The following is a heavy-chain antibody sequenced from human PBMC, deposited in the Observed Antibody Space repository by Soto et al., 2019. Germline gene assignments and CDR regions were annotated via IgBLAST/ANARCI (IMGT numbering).Heavy chain of an antibody. CDR1: GFTFTSSA. D-gene: IGHD3-3*01. J-gene: IGHJ6*02. V-gene: IGHV1-58*02. Sequence: SVKVSCKASGFTFTSSAMQWVRQARGQRLEWKGWIVVGSGNTNYAQKFQERVTITRDMSTSTAYMELSSLRSDDTAVYYCARGRHVEWLTKPLYYYYYGMDVWGQGTTVTVSS. CDR2: IVVGSGNT. CDR3: ARGRHVEWLTKPLYYYYYGMDV.